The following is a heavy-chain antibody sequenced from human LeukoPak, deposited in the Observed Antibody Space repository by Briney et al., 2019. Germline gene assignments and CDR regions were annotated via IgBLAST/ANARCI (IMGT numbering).Heavy chain of an antibody. CDR2: INPNSGGT. CDR3: ARAQEKKVWFDP. V-gene: IGHV1-2*02. Sequence: ASVKVSCKASGYTFTGYYMHWVRQAPGQGLEWMGWINPNSGGTNYAQKFQGRVTMTRDTSISTAYMELSRLRSDDTAVYYCARAQEKKVWFDPWGQGTLVTVSS. J-gene: IGHJ5*02. CDR1: GYTFTGYY.